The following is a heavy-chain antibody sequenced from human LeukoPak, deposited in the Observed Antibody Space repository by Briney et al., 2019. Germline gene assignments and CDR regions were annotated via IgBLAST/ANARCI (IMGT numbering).Heavy chain of an antibody. Sequence: ASVKVSCQASGYSFTSYYMHWVRQAPGQGLEWMGMIDPDSGSTNYAQKFQGRVTITRNTSISTAYMELSSLRSEDTAVYYCARGPYYDILTGYYKPLYYYYMDVWGKGTTVTVSS. CDR2: IDPDSGST. D-gene: IGHD3-9*01. V-gene: IGHV1-46*01. CDR3: ARGPYYDILTGYYKPLYYYYMDV. CDR1: GYSFTSYY. J-gene: IGHJ6*03.